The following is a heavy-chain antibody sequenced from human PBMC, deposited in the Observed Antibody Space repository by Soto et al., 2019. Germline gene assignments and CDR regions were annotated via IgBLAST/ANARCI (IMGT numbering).Heavy chain of an antibody. V-gene: IGHV4-59*01. CDR1: GGSISSYY. CDR3: ARVEMAAITPAGYFDY. Sequence: PSETLSLTCTVSGGSISSYYWTWIRQPPGKGLEWIGYIYYSGTTNYNPSLKSRVTISVDTSKNQFSLKLSSVTAADTAVYYCARVEMAAITPAGYFDYWGQGTLVTVS. D-gene: IGHD5-12*01. CDR2: IYYSGTT. J-gene: IGHJ4*02.